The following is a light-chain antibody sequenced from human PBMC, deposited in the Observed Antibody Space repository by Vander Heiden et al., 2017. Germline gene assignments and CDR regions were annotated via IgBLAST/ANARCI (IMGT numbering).Light chain of an antibody. CDR2: SNN. Sequence: QSVLTQPPSASGTPGQRVTISCSGSSSNIGSNTVNWYQQLPGTAPKRLIDSNNQRPSGVPDRFSGSKSGTSASRAISGLQSEDEADDYWAAWDDSLNGVVFGGGTKLTVL. CDR3: AAWDDSLNGVV. J-gene: IGLJ2*01. V-gene: IGLV1-44*01. CDR1: SSNIGSNT.